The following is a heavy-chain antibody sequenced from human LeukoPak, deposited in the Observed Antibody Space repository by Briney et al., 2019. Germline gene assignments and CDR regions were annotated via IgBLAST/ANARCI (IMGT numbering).Heavy chain of an antibody. CDR1: GFTFSSYW. CDR2: IKQDGSEK. J-gene: IGHJ4*02. D-gene: IGHD3-9*01. CDR3: ARDEIALTGYAFSN. Sequence: GGSLRLSCAASGFTFSSYWMSWVRQAPGKGLEWVANIKQDGSEKYYVDSVKGRSTISRDNAKNSLYLQMNSLRAEDTAVYYCARDEIALTGYAFSNWGQGTLVTVSS. V-gene: IGHV3-7*03.